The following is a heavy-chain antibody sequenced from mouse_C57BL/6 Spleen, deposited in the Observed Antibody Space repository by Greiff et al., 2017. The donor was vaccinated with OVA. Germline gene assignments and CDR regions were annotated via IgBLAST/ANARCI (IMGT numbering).Heavy chain of an antibody. J-gene: IGHJ3*01. V-gene: IGHV1-26*01. CDR1: GYTFTDYY. CDR3: ARHQAWFAY. CDR2: INPNNGGT. Sequence: VQLQQSGPELVKPGASVKISCKASGYTFTDYYMNWVKQSHGKSLEWIGDINPNNGGTSYNQKFKGKATLTVDKSSSTAYMELRSLTSEDSAVYYCARHQAWFAYWGQGTLVTVSA.